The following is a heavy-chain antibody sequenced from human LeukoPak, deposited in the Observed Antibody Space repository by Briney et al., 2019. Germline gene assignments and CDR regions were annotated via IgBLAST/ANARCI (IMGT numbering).Heavy chain of an antibody. CDR1: EFSVGSNY. J-gene: IGHJ4*02. D-gene: IGHD3-10*01. V-gene: IGHV3-66*01. Sequence: GGSLRLSCAASEFSVGSNYMTWVRQAPGKGLEWVSLIYSGGSTYYADSVKGRFTISRDNSKNTLYLQMNSLRAEDTAVYYCAKDSVWFGEYTEYYFDYWGQGTLVTVSS. CDR2: IYSGGST. CDR3: AKDSVWFGEYTEYYFDY.